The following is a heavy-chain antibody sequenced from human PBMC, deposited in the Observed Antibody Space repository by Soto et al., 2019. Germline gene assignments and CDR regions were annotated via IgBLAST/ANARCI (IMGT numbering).Heavy chain of an antibody. J-gene: IGHJ4*02. CDR2: ISSNGGTT. Sequence: GGSLRLSCVASGFTFSSYDMHWVRQAPGKGLEYVSSISSNGGTTYYGNSVKGRFTISRDNSKNTLYLQMGSLRAEDMAVYYCVRRVSGNYDYWGQGALVTVSS. D-gene: IGHD1-7*01. CDR1: GFTFSSYD. CDR3: VRRVSGNYDY. V-gene: IGHV3-64*01.